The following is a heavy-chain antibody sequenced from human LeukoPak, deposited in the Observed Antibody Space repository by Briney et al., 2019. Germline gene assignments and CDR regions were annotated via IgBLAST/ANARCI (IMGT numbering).Heavy chain of an antibody. Sequence: SVKVSCKASGGTFSSYAISWVRQAPGQGLEWMGRIIPIFGIANYAQKFQGRVTITADKSTSTAYMELSSLRSEDTAVYYCAYEDYGSGRNKYYFDYWGQGTLVTVSS. J-gene: IGHJ4*02. CDR1: GGTFSSYA. CDR3: AYEDYGSGRNKYYFDY. V-gene: IGHV1-69*04. D-gene: IGHD3-10*01. CDR2: IIPIFGIA.